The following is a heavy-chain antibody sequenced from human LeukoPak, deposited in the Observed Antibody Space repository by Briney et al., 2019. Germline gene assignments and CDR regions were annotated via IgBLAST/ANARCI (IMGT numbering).Heavy chain of an antibody. CDR1: SDSISTYY. Sequence: SETLSLTCTVSSDSISTYYWSWIRQPAGKGLEWIGYIYYSGSTNYNPSLKSRVTISVDTSKNQFSLKLSSVTAADTAVYYCARGLAVGYYYGMDVWGQGTTVTVSS. CDR3: ARGLAVGYYYGMDV. CDR2: IYYSGST. J-gene: IGHJ6*02. V-gene: IGHV4-59*01. D-gene: IGHD6-19*01.